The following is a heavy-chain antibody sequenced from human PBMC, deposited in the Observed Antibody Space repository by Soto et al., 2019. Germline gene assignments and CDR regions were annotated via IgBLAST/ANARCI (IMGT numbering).Heavy chain of an antibody. V-gene: IGHV1-69*02. D-gene: IGHD6-13*01. CDR3: ASRAAAGTDYYYGMDV. Sequence: QVQLVQSGAEVKKPGSSVKVSCKASGGTFSSYTISWVRQAPGQGLVWMGRIIPILGIANYAQKFQGRVTITADKSTSTAHIELSSLRSEDTAVYYCASRAAAGTDYYYGMDVWCQGTTVTVSS. CDR1: GGTFSSYT. CDR2: IIPILGIA. J-gene: IGHJ6*02.